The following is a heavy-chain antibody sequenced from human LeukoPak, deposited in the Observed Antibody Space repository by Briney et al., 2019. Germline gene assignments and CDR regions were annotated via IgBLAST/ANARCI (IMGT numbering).Heavy chain of an antibody. CDR3: ARGEVIVGSSSWPFDY. Sequence: SETLSLTCTVSGGSISIGGYYWSWIRQHPGKGLEWIGYIYFSGSTYYNPSLKSRVTISVDTSKNQFSLKLSSVTAADTAVYYCARGEVIVGSSSWPFDYWGQGTLVTVSS. V-gene: IGHV4-31*03. J-gene: IGHJ4*02. D-gene: IGHD6-13*01. CDR2: IYFSGST. CDR1: GGSISIGGYY.